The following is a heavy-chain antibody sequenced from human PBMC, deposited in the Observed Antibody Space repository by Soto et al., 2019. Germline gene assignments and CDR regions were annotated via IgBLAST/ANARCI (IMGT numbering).Heavy chain of an antibody. CDR3: ARDPEYCSGGSCYSFFDY. Sequence: SETLSLTCTVSGGSISSGDYYWSWIRQPPGKGLEWIGYIYYSGSTYYNPSLKSRVTISVDTSKNQFSLKLSSVTAADTAVYYCARDPEYCSGGSCYSFFDYWGQGTLVTVSS. CDR2: IYYSGST. CDR1: GGSISSGDYY. J-gene: IGHJ4*02. D-gene: IGHD2-15*01. V-gene: IGHV4-30-4*01.